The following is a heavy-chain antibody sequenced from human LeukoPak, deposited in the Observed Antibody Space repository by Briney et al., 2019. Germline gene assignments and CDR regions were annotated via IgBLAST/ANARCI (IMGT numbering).Heavy chain of an antibody. V-gene: IGHV3-74*01. CDR2: IYSDGSGT. J-gene: IGHJ5*02. CDR1: GFTFSSFW. D-gene: IGHD3-9*01. Sequence: GGSLRLSCAASGFTFSSFWMHWVRQAPGKGLVWVSRIYSDGSGTIYADSVKGRFTISRDNAENTLYLQMNSLRAEDTAVYFCARQYYDILTGYTAYFDPWGRGTLVTVSS. CDR3: ARQYYDILTGYTAYFDP.